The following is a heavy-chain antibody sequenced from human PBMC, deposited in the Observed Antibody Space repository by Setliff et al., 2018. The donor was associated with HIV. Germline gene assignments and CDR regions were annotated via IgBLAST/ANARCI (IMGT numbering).Heavy chain of an antibody. CDR2: IHHTGST. V-gene: IGHV4-59*02. J-gene: IGHJ5*02. D-gene: IGHD2-15*01. CDR1: DDSVSTFY. CDR3: ARVSRLHPFDP. Sequence: SETLSLTCTVSDDSVSTFYWNWIRQPPGKGLEWIGFIHHTGSTVSNPSLKSRVTMSVDRSKNQFSLRLTSVTAADTAMYYCARVSRLHPFDPWGQGTLVTVSS.